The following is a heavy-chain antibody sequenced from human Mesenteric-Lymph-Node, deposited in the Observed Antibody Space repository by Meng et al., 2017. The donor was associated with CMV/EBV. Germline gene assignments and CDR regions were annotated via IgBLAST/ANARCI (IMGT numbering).Heavy chain of an antibody. CDR2: IYHSGST. V-gene: IGHV4-34*01. J-gene: IGHJ3*01. CDR1: GGSFSGYY. D-gene: IGHD1-14*01. CDR3: ARVRTRSLRAPDAFDL. Sequence: SETLSLTCAVYGGSFSGYYWSWIRQPPGKGLEWIGSIYHSGSTYYHPSLKSRVTISVDTSKNQFSLKLSSVTAADTAVYHCARVRTRSLRAPDAFDLWGQGTMVTVSS.